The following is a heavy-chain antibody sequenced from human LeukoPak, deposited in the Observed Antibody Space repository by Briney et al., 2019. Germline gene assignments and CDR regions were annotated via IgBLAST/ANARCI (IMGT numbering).Heavy chain of an antibody. CDR2: TYYSGST. CDR3: ARGVRDILTGYLSWFDP. Sequence: SETLSLTCTVSGGSISSGGYYWSWIRQHPGKGLEWIGYTYYSGSTYYNPSLKSRVTISVDTSKNQFSLKLSSVTAADTAVYYCARGVRDILTGYLSWFDPWGQGTLVTVSS. V-gene: IGHV4-31*03. D-gene: IGHD3-9*01. J-gene: IGHJ5*02. CDR1: GGSISSGGYY.